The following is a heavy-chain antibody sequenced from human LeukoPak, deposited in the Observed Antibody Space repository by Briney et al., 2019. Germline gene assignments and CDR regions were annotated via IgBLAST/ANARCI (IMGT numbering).Heavy chain of an antibody. J-gene: IGHJ4*02. CDR2: ISVYNSNT. D-gene: IGHD6-13*01. V-gene: IGHV1-18*04. Sequence: ASVKVSCKASGYTFTSYGISWVRQAPGQGLEWMGWISVYNSNTNDAQKFQGRVTVTTDTSTNTAYMELRSLRSDDTAVYYCARTSAYGSSWHSYWGQGTLVTVSS. CDR1: GYTFTSYG. CDR3: ARTSAYGSSWHSY.